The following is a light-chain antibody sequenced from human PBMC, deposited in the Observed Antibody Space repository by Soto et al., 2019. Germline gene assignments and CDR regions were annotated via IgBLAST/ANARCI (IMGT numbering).Light chain of an antibody. J-gene: IGKJ5*01. CDR2: TTS. CDR1: QGISSW. CDR3: QQANAFPIT. V-gene: IGKV1-12*01. Sequence: DLQMTQSPSFVSASVGDRVTVTCRASQGISSWLAWYQQKPGKAPKLLIYTTSTLESGVPSRFSGSGSGTHFTLTISNLQPEDLATYYCQQANAFPITGGQGTRLEIK.